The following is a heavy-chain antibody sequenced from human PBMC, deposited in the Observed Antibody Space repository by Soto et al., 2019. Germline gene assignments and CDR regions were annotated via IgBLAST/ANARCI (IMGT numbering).Heavy chain of an antibody. CDR3: ARGSAAKRYFDL. Sequence: QVQLQESGPGLVKPSQTLSLMCTVSGAPISGGDYHWSWIRQPPGKGLEWIGYIFPSGATHYNSSLGRRITTSVETSKRHFSLKLTSVTAADTAVYFCARGSAAKRYFDLWGRGTLVTVSS. CDR2: IFPSGAT. J-gene: IGHJ2*01. V-gene: IGHV4-30-4*01. CDR1: GAPISGGDYH. D-gene: IGHD5-18*01.